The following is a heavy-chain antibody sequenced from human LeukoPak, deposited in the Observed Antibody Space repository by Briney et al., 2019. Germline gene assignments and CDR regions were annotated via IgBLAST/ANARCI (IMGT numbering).Heavy chain of an antibody. CDR2: TSYDGSNK. V-gene: IGHV3-30*18. J-gene: IGHJ4*02. CDR3: AKGGSLWFGECAY. D-gene: IGHD3-10*01. Sequence: GGSLRLSCAASGFTFSSYGMHWVRQAPGKGLEWVAVTSYDGSNKYYADSVKGRFTISRDNSKNTLYLQMNSLRAEDTAVYYCAKGGSLWFGECAYWGQGTLVTVSS. CDR1: GFTFSSYG.